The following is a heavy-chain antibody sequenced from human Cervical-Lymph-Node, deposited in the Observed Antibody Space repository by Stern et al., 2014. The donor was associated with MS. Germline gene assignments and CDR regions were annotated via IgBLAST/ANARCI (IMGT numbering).Heavy chain of an antibody. D-gene: IGHD1-26*01. CDR1: GASTSSGSYY. J-gene: IGHJ3*01. CDR2: IYYSGGST. CDR3: ARLDVALASGFDV. V-gene: IGHV4-31*03. Sequence: QVQLVESGPGLVRPSQTLSLTCTVSGASTSSGSYYWSWIRQHPEKGLEWIGYIYYSGGSTYYNPSLESRVTISLGTSKNQFSLNMRSMTAADTAVYYCARLDVALASGFDVWGQGTMITVSS.